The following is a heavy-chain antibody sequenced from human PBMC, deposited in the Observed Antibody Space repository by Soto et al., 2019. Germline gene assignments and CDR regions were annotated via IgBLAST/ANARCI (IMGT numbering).Heavy chain of an antibody. D-gene: IGHD3-16*01. J-gene: IGHJ2*01. Sequence: EVQLLESGGGLARPGGSLRLSCVASGFTFSDYAMTWVRQAPGQGLEWVATISATGGNIEYTDSLKGRFTISRDNSKNTLYLHLNGLTSDDTAVHYCAQVAGGLGDCDLWGRGTLVTVSS. CDR2: ISATGGNI. V-gene: IGHV3-23*01. CDR3: AQVAGGLGDCDL. CDR1: GFTFSDYA.